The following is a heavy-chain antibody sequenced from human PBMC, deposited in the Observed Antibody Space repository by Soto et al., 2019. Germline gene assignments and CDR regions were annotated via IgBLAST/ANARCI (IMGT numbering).Heavy chain of an antibody. CDR2: ISYDGNHK. CDR3: SHTDYGDYGWDY. J-gene: IGHJ4*02. D-gene: IGHD4-17*01. V-gene: IGHV3-30*03. Sequence: QLPLVDSGGGVVQPGRPLRLSCAASGFRFSDSGMHWIRQAPGKGLEWAAFISYDGNHKFYAESVKGRFTISRDNVKNTVYLQMNSLRSEDTALYYWSHTDYGDYGWDYWGQGTLVTVSS. CDR1: GFRFSDSG.